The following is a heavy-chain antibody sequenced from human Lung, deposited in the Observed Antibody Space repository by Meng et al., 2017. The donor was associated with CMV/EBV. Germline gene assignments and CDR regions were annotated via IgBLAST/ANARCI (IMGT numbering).Heavy chain of an antibody. D-gene: IGHD1-26*01. J-gene: IGHJ5*02. CDR1: GYTFTGYY. CDR3: ARDFFGELLGWFDP. CDR2: INPNSGGT. V-gene: IGHV1-2*06. Sequence: ASXXVSXKASGYTFTGYYMHWVRQAPGQGLEWMGRINPNSGGTNYAQKFQGRVTMTRDTSISTAYMELSRLRSDDTAVYYCARDFFGELLGWFDPWGQGTLVTVSS.